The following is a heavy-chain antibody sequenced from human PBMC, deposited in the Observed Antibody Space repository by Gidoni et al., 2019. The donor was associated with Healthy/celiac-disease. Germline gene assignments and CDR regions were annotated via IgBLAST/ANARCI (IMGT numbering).Heavy chain of an antibody. CDR2: ISSNGGST. D-gene: IGHD6-19*01. CDR3: ARAGYSSGWGAFDI. Sequence: EGQLVESGGGLVQPGGSLRLSCAASGVTFGSYAMHWVRQAPGKGLEYVSAISSNGGSTYYANSVKGRFTISRDNSKNTLYLQMGSLRAEDMAVYYCARAGYSSGWGAFDIWGQGTMVTVSS. J-gene: IGHJ3*02. V-gene: IGHV3-64*01. CDR1: GVTFGSYA.